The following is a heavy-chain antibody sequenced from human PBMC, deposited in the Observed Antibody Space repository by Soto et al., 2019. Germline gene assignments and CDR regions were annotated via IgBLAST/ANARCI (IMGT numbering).Heavy chain of an antibody. CDR2: ISYDGSNK. J-gene: IGHJ6*02. CDR3: ARGGSSTSLHYYYYGMDV. D-gene: IGHD2-2*01. V-gene: IGHV3-30-3*01. Sequence: QVQLVESGGGVVQPGRSLRLSCAASGFTFSSYAMHWVRQAPGKGLEWVAVISYDGSNKYYADSVKGRFTISRDNSKNTLYLQMNSLRVEDTAVYYCARGGSSTSLHYYYYGMDVWGQGTTVTVSS. CDR1: GFTFSSYA.